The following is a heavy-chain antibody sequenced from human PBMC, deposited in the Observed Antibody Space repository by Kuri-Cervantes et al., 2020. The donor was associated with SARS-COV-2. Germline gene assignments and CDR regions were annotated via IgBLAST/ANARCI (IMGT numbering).Heavy chain of an antibody. CDR1: GGSVNSGSYY. D-gene: IGHD3-3*01. V-gene: IGHV4-61*01. CDR2: IFYSGRT. J-gene: IGHJ4*02. CDR3: ARTQSGTLFGVVATFDS. Sequence: ESLKISCTVSGGSVNSGSYYWSWIRQPPGKGLEWIGDIFYSGRTNYNPSLKSRITMSVDTSKDQFSLKFTSVTAADTAVYYCARTQSGTLFGVVATFDSWGQGILVTVSS.